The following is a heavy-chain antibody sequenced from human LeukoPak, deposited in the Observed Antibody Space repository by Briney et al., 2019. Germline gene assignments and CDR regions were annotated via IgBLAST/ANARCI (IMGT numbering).Heavy chain of an antibody. CDR3: AKRGGSSWSPIDY. CDR1: GFTFSSYA. Sequence: PGGSLRLSCAASGFTFSSYAMHWVRQAPGKGLEWVAVISYDGSNKYYADSVKGRFTISRDNSKNTLYLQMNSLRAEDTAVYYCAKRGGSSWSPIDYWGQGTLVTVSP. D-gene: IGHD6-13*01. CDR2: ISYDGSNK. V-gene: IGHV3-30-3*02. J-gene: IGHJ4*02.